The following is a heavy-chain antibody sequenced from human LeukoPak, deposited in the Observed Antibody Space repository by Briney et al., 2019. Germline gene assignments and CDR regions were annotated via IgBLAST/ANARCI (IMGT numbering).Heavy chain of an antibody. J-gene: IGHJ5*02. CDR3: ARGCSGGSCYSWFDP. CDR1: GYTFTGYY. CDR2: INPNGGGT. D-gene: IGHD2-15*01. Sequence: ASVKVSCKASGYTFTGYYMHWVRQAPGQGLEWMGWINPNGGGTNYAQKFQGWVTMTRDTSISTAYMELSRLRSDDTAVYYCARGCSGGSCYSWFDPWGQGTLVTVSS. V-gene: IGHV1-2*04.